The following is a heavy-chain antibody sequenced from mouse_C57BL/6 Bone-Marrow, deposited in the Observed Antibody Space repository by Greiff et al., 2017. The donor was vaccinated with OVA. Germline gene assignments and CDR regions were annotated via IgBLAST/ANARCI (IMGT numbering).Heavy chain of an antibody. V-gene: IGHV1-19*01. J-gene: IGHJ4*01. Sequence: VQLQQSGPVLVKPGASVKMSCKASGYTFTDYYMNWVKQSHGKSLEWIGVINPYNGGTSYNQKFKGQATLTVDKSSSTAYMELNSLTSEDSAVYYCARKAPYYAMDYWGQGTSVTVSS. CDR2: INPYNGGT. CDR1: GYTFTDYY. D-gene: IGHD3-2*02. CDR3: ARKAPYYAMDY.